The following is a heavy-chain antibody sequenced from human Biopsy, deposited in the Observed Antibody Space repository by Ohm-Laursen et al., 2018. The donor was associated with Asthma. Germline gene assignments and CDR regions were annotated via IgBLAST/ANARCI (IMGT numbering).Heavy chain of an antibody. J-gene: IGHJ4*02. CDR3: SREVPTSGWYQGSILR. Sequence: SLRLSCAASGFSFSNFAIHWVRQAPGKGLEWVACVSYDGSNKYYADSVKGRSTISRDNSKNTLYLQMNSLRAEDTAVYYCSREVPTSGWYQGSILRWGQGTLVTVSS. CDR1: GFSFSNFA. D-gene: IGHD6-19*01. V-gene: IGHV3-30*01. CDR2: VSYDGSNK.